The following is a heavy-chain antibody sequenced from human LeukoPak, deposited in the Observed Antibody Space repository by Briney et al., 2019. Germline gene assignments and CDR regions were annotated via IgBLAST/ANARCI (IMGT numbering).Heavy chain of an antibody. D-gene: IGHD3-22*01. CDR3: ARGDTMIVVVTPALDY. CDR2: ISYDGSNK. Sequence: GGSLRLSCAASGFTFSSYGMHWVRQAPGKGLEWVAVISYDGSNKYYADSVKGRFTISRDNSKNTLYLQMNSLRAEDTAVYYCARGDTMIVVVTPALDYWGQGTLVTVSS. V-gene: IGHV3-30*19. CDR1: GFTFSSYG. J-gene: IGHJ4*02.